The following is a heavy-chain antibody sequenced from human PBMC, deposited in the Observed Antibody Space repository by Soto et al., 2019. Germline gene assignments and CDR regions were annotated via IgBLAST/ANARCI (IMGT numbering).Heavy chain of an antibody. J-gene: IGHJ4*02. D-gene: IGHD6-13*01. V-gene: IGHV4-59*01. CDR1: GGSISTYY. Sequence: SETLSLTCTVSGGSISTYYWSWIRQPLGKGLEWIGYIYYSGIANYNPSLKSRVTISVDTSKNQFSLKLSSVTAADTAVYYCARGDSNTWYLGYFDNWGQGALVTVSS. CDR2: IYYSGIA. CDR3: ARGDSNTWYLGYFDN.